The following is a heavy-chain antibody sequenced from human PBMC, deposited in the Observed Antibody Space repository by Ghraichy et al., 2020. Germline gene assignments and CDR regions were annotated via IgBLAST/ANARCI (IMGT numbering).Heavy chain of an antibody. V-gene: IGHV3-15*01. J-gene: IGHJ6*02. D-gene: IGHD6-19*01. CDR1: GFTFSNAW. Sequence: GGSLRLSCAASGFTFSNAWMSWVRQAPGKGLEWVGRIKSKTDGGTTDYAAPVKGRFTISRDDSKNTLYLQMNSLKTEDTAVYYCTTDPLQWLAPGSVYYYGMDVWGQGTTVTVSS. CDR3: TTDPLQWLAPGSVYYYGMDV. CDR2: IKSKTDGGTT.